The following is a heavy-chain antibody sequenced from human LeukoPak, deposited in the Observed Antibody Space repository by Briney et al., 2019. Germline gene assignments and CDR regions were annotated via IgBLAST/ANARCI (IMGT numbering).Heavy chain of an antibody. CDR2: IIPIFGTA. CDR1: GGTFSSYA. J-gene: IGHJ4*02. V-gene: IGHV1-69*05. D-gene: IGHD3-22*01. Sequence: SVKVSCKASGGTFSSYAISWVRQALGQGLEWMGGIIPIFGTADYAQKFQGRVTITTDESTSTIYMELSSLRSEDAAVYYCARISSYDSSAYPPGNWGQGTLVTVSS. CDR3: ARISSYDSSAYPPGN.